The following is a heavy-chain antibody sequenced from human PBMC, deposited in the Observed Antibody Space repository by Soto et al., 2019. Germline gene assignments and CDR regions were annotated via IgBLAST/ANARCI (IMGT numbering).Heavy chain of an antibody. Sequence: GASVKVSCKASGYTFTDYYIHWVRQAPGQGLEWVGWINPNSGDTNYEQRFQGWVTMTRDTSINTAYMELTRLRSDDTAMYYCATDGSTYAYYAMDVWGQGTTGTVSS. CDR3: ATDGSTYAYYAMDV. CDR2: INPNSGDT. CDR1: GYTFTDYY. J-gene: IGHJ6*02. V-gene: IGHV1-2*04. D-gene: IGHD5-18*01.